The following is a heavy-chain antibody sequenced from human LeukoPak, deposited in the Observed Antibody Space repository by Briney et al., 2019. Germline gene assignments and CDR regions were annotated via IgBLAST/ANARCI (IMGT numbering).Heavy chain of an antibody. CDR3: ARSSLAVYFDY. CDR2: VFTRGTT. CDR1: GGSISSGSYY. Sequence: TSETLSLTCTVSGGSISSGSYYWHWIRQPAGKRLEWLGHVFTRGTTNYNASLEGRLTISLDTARNQFSLYLTSVTAADTAMYFCARSSLAVYFDYWGQGTLVTASS. V-gene: IGHV4-61*09. J-gene: IGHJ4*02. D-gene: IGHD6-19*01.